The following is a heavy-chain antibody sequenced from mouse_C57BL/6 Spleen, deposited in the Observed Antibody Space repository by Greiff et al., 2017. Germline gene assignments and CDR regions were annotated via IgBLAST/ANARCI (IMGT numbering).Heavy chain of an antibody. CDR3: ARSGDGYPFAY. J-gene: IGHJ3*01. Sequence: QVQLQQSGAELVRPGASVKMSCKASGYTFTSYTMHWVKQRPGQGLEWIGYINPSSGYTKYNQKFKDKATLTADKSSSTAYMQLSSLTSEDYAVYYCARSGDGYPFAYWGQGTLVTVSA. D-gene: IGHD2-3*01. CDR1: GYTFTSYT. V-gene: IGHV1-4*01. CDR2: INPSSGYT.